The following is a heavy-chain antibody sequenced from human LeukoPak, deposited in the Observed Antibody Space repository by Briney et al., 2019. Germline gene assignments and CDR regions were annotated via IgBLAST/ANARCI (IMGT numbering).Heavy chain of an antibody. V-gene: IGHV1-69*06. Sequence: ASVKVSCKASGGTFSTCTINWVRQAPGQGLEWMGGIIPIFGTANYAQKFQGRVTITADKSTSTVYMELSSLRSEDTAVYYCARDAGTTFYYGTDVWGKGTTVTVSS. CDR1: GGTFSTCT. CDR3: ARDAGTTFYYGTDV. D-gene: IGHD1-1*01. J-gene: IGHJ6*04. CDR2: IIPIFGTA.